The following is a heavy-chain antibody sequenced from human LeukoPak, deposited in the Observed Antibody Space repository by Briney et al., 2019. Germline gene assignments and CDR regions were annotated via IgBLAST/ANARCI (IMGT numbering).Heavy chain of an antibody. V-gene: IGHV4-39*01. Sequence: SETLSLTCTVSGGSISSSSYYWGWIRQPPGKGLEWIGSIYYSGSTYYNPSLKSRVTISVDTSKNQFSLKLSSVTAADPAVYYCARGYYYFDYWGQGTLVTVSS. CDR1: GGSISSSSYY. CDR3: ARGYYYFDY. CDR2: IYYSGST. D-gene: IGHD1-1*01. J-gene: IGHJ4*02.